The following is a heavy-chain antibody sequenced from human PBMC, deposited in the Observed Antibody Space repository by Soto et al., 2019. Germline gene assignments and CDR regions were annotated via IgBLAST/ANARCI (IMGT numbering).Heavy chain of an antibody. V-gene: IGHV4-39*01. CDR1: GGSIRSSSSY. D-gene: IGHD3-3*01. CDR3: ARRRGVVQDGMDV. Sequence: QLQLQESGPGLVKPSETLSLTCTVSGGSIRSSSSYWDWLRQPPGKGLEWIGSIYYSGSTYYNPSLKSRVIISMAKTKNQFSLNVSSVTDSDTAVYYCARRRGVVQDGMDVWGQGTTVIVSS. CDR2: IYYSGST. J-gene: IGHJ6*02.